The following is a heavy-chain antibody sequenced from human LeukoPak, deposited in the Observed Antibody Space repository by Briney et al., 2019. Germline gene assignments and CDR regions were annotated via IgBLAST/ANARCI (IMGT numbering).Heavy chain of an antibody. Sequence: GGSLRLSCAASGFTFSSHAMCWVRQAPGRGQEWVSSIDISGDNAHYPHSVKGRFTISRDDSKNTLYLQIDSLRAEDSAVYYCANEIRPNDYWGQGTLVTVSS. V-gene: IGHV3-23*01. CDR3: ANEIRPNDY. CDR2: IDISGDNA. CDR1: GFTFSSHA. J-gene: IGHJ4*02. D-gene: IGHD4-17*01.